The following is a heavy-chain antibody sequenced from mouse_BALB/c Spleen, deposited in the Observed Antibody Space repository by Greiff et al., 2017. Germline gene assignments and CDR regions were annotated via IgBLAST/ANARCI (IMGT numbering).Heavy chain of an antibody. Sequence: EVQLVESGGGLVKPGGSLKLSCAASGFTFSSYTMSWVRQTPEKRLEWVAYISNGGGSTYYPDTVKGRFTISRDNAKNTLYLQMSSLKSEDTAMYYCARHDDYDAMDYWGQGTSVTVSS. V-gene: IGHV5-12-2*01. CDR3: ARHDDYDAMDY. CDR1: GFTFSSYT. D-gene: IGHD2-3*01. CDR2: ISNGGGST. J-gene: IGHJ4*01.